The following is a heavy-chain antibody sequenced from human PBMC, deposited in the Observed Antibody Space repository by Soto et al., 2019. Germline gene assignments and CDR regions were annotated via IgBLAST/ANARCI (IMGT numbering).Heavy chain of an antibody. V-gene: IGHV3-30*18. D-gene: IGHD1-20*01. CDR2: ISYDGSNK. J-gene: IGHJ4*02. Sequence: LRLSCAASGLTFSNYGMHWVRQAPGKGLEWVAVISYDGSNKYYADSVKGRSTISRDNSKNTLFLQINSLRAEDTAVYYCAKSLRITGTFDYWGQGTLVTVSS. CDR1: GLTFSNYG. CDR3: AKSLRITGTFDY.